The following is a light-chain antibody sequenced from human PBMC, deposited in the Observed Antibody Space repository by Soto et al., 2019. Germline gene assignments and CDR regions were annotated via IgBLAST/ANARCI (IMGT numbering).Light chain of an antibody. V-gene: IGKV3-15*01. CDR2: SAS. J-gene: IGKJ1*01. Sequence: ETVMTHTPATLSLSPGERATLTCWTSQSVSNHLAWYQQRPGQPPRLLIYSASTRATGVPPRFSGSGSGTEFTLTSSSLQSEDSAVYYCQHYNNWPRTFGQGTKVEIK. CDR3: QHYNNWPRT. CDR1: QSVSNH.